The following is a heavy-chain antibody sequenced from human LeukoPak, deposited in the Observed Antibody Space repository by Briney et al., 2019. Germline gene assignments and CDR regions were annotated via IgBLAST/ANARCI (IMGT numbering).Heavy chain of an antibody. J-gene: IGHJ3*02. CDR2: IYYSGST. CDR1: GGSISSYY. CDR3: ARNRPPRARIAVAGTGAFDI. V-gene: IGHV4-59*01. D-gene: IGHD6-19*01. Sequence: PSETLSLTCTVSGGSISSYYWSWIRQPPGKGLEWIGYIYYSGSTNYNPSLKSRVTISVDTSKNQFSLKLSSVTAADTAVYYCARNRPPRARIAVAGTGAFDIWGQGTMVTVSS.